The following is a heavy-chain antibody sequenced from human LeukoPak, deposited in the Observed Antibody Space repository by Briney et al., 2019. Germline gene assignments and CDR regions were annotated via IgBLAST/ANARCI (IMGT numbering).Heavy chain of an antibody. CDR3: ARTPPDGVVIICYYMDV. D-gene: IGHD3-3*01. Sequence: RASETLSLTCAGYAVSFSGYYWRWIRQPPGKGLEWIGEINHSGSTNSNPSLKSRVTISVDTSNNQFSLKLSAVSAADTACYYGARTPPDGVVIICYYMDVWGKGTTLTVSS. CDR2: INHSGST. CDR1: AVSFSGYY. J-gene: IGHJ6*03. V-gene: IGHV4-34*01.